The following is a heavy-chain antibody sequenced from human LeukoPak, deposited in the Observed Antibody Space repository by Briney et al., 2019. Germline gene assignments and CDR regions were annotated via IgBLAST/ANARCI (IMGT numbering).Heavy chain of an antibody. CDR3: AKDAYTVTYSRYMDV. CDR1: GFTFSSYG. Sequence: AGGSLRLSCAASGFTFSSYGMHWVRQAPGKGLEWVAFIRYDGSNKYYADSVKGRFTISRDNSKNTLYLQMNSLRAEDTAVYYCAKDAYTVTYSRYMDVWGKGTTVTISS. J-gene: IGHJ6*03. CDR2: IRYDGSNK. D-gene: IGHD4-17*01. V-gene: IGHV3-30*02.